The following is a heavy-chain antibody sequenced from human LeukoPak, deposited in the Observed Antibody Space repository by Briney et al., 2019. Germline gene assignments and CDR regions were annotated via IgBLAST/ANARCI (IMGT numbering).Heavy chain of an antibody. D-gene: IGHD3-16*01. Sequence: SETLSLTCTVSGGSISSYYWSWIRQPPGKGLEWIGYIYYSGSTNYNPSLKSRVTISVDTSKNQFSLKLSSVTAADTAVYYCARQPYMITFGGVEYYLDYWGQGTLVTVSP. J-gene: IGHJ4*02. V-gene: IGHV4-59*08. CDR3: ARQPYMITFGGVEYYLDY. CDR1: GGSISSYY. CDR2: IYYSGST.